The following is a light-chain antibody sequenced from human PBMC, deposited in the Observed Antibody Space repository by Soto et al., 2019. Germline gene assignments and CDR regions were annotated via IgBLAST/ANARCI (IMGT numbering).Light chain of an antibody. CDR2: SDN. V-gene: IGLV1-44*01. CDR3: AAWDGSLNHIL. Sequence: QSVLTQPPSASGTPGQRVTISCSGSSSNMGTNTVNWYQPLPRAAPKLLIYSDNQRPSGVPDLFSGSKSGTSASLAITGLHSEDDADYYCAAWDGSLNHILFGGGTKLTVL. J-gene: IGLJ2*01. CDR1: SSNMGTNT.